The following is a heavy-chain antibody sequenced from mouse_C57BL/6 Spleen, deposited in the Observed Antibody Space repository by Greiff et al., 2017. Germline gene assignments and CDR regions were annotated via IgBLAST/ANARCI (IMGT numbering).Heavy chain of an antibody. Sequence: VKLQQPGAELVRPGSSVKLSCKASGYTFTSYWMDWVKQRPGQGLEWIGNIYPSDSETHYNQKFKDKATLTVDKSSSTAYMQLSSLTSEDSAVYYCARGLLRSLDYWGQGTTLTVSS. CDR1: GYTFTSYW. D-gene: IGHD2-3*01. CDR2: IYPSDSET. CDR3: ARGLLRSLDY. V-gene: IGHV1-61*01. J-gene: IGHJ2*01.